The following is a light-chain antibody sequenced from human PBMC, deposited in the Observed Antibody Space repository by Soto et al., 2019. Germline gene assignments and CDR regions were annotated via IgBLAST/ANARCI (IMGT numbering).Light chain of an antibody. J-gene: IGKJ1*01. CDR1: QSISGW. V-gene: IGKV1-5*03. CDR3: QQYHGYPWT. CDR2: KAS. Sequence: DIQLTQSPSTLSASVGDRVTITCRASQSISGWLAWYQQKPGKAPKLLIYKASGLQSGVPSRFSGSGSGTEFTLTLSSLQPDDFAVYYCQQYHGYPWTFGQGTKVDVK.